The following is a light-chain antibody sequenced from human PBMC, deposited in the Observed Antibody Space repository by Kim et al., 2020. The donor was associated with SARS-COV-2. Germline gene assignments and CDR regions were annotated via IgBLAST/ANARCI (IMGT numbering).Light chain of an antibody. Sequence: APGKTARSTCGGNNIGSKSVHWYQQKPGQAPVLVIYYDSDRPSGIPERLSGSNSGNTATLTISRVEAGDEADYYCQVWDSSSDHRVFGGGTQLTVL. CDR3: QVWDSSSDHRV. CDR1: NIGSKS. V-gene: IGLV3-21*04. J-gene: IGLJ3*02. CDR2: YDS.